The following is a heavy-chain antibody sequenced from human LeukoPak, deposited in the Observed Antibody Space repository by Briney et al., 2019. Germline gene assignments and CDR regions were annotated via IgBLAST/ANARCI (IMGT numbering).Heavy chain of an antibody. V-gene: IGHV4-59*12. Sequence: SETLSLTCSVSDDSITMYYWTWIRQPPGKGLEWIGYVDHTGSTNFNPSLNGRVSISRDTTKNLFSLRLRSVTAADTAVYYCARIYGRYYYYMDVWGKGTTVTISS. D-gene: IGHD4-17*01. CDR1: DDSITMYY. CDR2: VDHTGST. J-gene: IGHJ6*03. CDR3: ARIYGRYYYYMDV.